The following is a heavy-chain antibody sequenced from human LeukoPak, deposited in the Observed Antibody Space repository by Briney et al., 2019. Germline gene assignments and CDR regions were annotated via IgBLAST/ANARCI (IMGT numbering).Heavy chain of an antibody. Sequence: ASVKVSCKASGYTFTSYGISWVRQAPGQGLEWMGWISAYNGNTNYAQKLQGRVTVTTDTSTSTAYMELRSLRSDDTAVYYCARTPREWWELPNPYFDYWGQGTLVTVSS. D-gene: IGHD1-26*01. V-gene: IGHV1-18*01. CDR1: GYTFTSYG. J-gene: IGHJ4*02. CDR2: ISAYNGNT. CDR3: ARTPREWWELPNPYFDY.